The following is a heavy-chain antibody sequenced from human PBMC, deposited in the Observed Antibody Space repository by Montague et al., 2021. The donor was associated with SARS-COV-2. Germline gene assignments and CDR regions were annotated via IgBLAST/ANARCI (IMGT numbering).Heavy chain of an antibody. CDR2: MYYTGNT. J-gene: IGHJ3*01. V-gene: IGHV4-39*02. CDR3: ARVRRYFDSSGSPGAFDC. D-gene: IGHD3-22*01. Sequence: SEILSLTCTVSGGSISNNIDYWGWIRQPPGKGLEWIGSMYYTGNTYYNPPLKSRVTISVDTSKNHLTLTLRSVTTADTAVYYCARVRRYFDSSGSPGAFDCWGQGTKVTVSS. CDR1: GGSISNNIDY.